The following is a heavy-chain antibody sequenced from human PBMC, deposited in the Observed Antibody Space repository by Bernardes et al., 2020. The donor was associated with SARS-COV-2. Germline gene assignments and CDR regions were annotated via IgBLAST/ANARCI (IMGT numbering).Heavy chain of an antibody. Sequence: GSLRLSCAASGFTFSSYGMHWVRQAPGKGLEWVAVISYDGSNKYYADSVKGRFTISRDNSKNTLYLQMNSLRAEDTAVYYCAKDHSVHIAAAGGYFDPWGQGTLVTVSS. CDR2: ISYDGSNK. CDR3: AKDHSVHIAAAGGYFDP. CDR1: GFTFSSYG. J-gene: IGHJ5*02. V-gene: IGHV3-30*18. D-gene: IGHD6-13*01.